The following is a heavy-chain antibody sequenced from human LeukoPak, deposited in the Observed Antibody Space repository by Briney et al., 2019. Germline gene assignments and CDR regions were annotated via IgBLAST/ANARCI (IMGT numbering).Heavy chain of an antibody. J-gene: IGHJ6*03. CDR1: DASIFTNNW. V-gene: IGHV4-4*02. CDR2: IFHSGST. CDR3: ARHKDYYYSYMDV. Sequence: SETLSLTCAVSDASIFTNNWWSWVRQPPGKGLEWIGQIFHSGSTSYSPSLKSRVTISLDQSENQFSLKLSSVTAADTAVYYCARHKDYYYSYMDVWGKGTTVTISS.